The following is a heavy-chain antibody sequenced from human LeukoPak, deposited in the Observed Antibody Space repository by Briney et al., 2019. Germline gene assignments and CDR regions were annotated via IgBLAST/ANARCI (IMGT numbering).Heavy chain of an antibody. CDR1: GGSISSSNW. CDR2: IYTSGNT. V-gene: IGHV4-4*02. CDR3: ARLVDRLLFDY. J-gene: IGHJ4*02. Sequence: SGTLSLTCAVSGGSISSSNWWSWVRQPPGKGLEWIGRIYTSGNTYYKPSLKSRVTISVDTSKNQISLKLDSVTAADTAVYYCARLVDRLLFDYWGQGTLVTVSS. D-gene: IGHD2-2*01.